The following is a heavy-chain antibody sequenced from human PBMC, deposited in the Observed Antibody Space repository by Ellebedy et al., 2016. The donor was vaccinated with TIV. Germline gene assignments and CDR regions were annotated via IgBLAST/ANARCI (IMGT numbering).Heavy chain of an antibody. CDR1: GGSISSGDYY. CDR3: ARETEYCSSTSCYTGGYYYYYYMDV. V-gene: IGHV4-30-4*01. J-gene: IGHJ6*03. CDR2: IYYSGST. Sequence: SETLSLXXTVSGGSISSGDYYWSWIRQPPGKGLEWIGYIYYSGSTYYNPSLKSRVTISVDTSKNQFSLKLSSVTAADTAVYYCARETEYCSSTSCYTGGYYYYYYMDVWGKGTTVTVSS. D-gene: IGHD2-2*02.